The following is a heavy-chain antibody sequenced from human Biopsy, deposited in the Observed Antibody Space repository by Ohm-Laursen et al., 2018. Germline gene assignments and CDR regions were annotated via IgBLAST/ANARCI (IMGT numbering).Heavy chain of an antibody. Sequence: PSVKASRKTSGGTFSDYAISWLRHAPGQGLGWMGGIILLFGTTNYAQKFQGRVTITADKSTGTAYMDLSSLRSEDTAVYYCARDTKWVASGPIDYWGQGALVTVSS. CDR2: IILLFGTT. J-gene: IGHJ4*02. D-gene: IGHD6-19*01. CDR3: ARDTKWVASGPIDY. V-gene: IGHV1-69*06. CDR1: GGTFSDYA.